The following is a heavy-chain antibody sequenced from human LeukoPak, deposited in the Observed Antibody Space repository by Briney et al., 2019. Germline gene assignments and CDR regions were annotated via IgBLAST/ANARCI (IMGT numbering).Heavy chain of an antibody. CDR3: ARQAPYDYGDYGGSYGMDV. Sequence: GASLQISCKGSGSSFTSYWIGWVRPLPGKGLEWMGIIYPGDSDTRYSPSFQGQVTISADKSISTAYLQWSSLKASDTAMYYCARQAPYDYGDYGGSYGMDVWGQGTTVTV. J-gene: IGHJ6*02. D-gene: IGHD4-17*01. CDR2: IYPGDSDT. CDR1: GSSFTSYW. V-gene: IGHV5-51*01.